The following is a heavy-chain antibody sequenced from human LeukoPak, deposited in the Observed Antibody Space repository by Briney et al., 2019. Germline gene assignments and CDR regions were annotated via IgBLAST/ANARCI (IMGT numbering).Heavy chain of an antibody. CDR3: ARVTGRSGYYPNPYYYYYYYMDV. Sequence: PGGSLRLSCAASGFTFSSYWMHWVRQAPGKGLVWVSRINTDGSSTSYADSVKGRFTISRDNAKNTLYLQMNSLRAEDTAVYYCARVTGRSGYYPNPYYYYYYYMDVWGKGTTVTVSS. CDR2: INTDGSST. D-gene: IGHD3-3*01. CDR1: GFTFSSYW. V-gene: IGHV3-74*01. J-gene: IGHJ6*03.